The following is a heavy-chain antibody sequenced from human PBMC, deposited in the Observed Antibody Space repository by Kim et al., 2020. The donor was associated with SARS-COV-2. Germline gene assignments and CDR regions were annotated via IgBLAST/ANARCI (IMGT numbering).Heavy chain of an antibody. CDR1: GFTFSSYG. Sequence: GGSLRLSCAASGFTFSSYGMHWVRQAPGKGLEWVAVIWYDGSNKYYADSVKGRFTISRDNSKNTLYLQMNSLRAEDTAVYYCARDSKSIAAAADFDYWGQGTLVTVSS. J-gene: IGHJ4*02. CDR3: ARDSKSIAAAADFDY. D-gene: IGHD6-13*01. CDR2: IWYDGSNK. V-gene: IGHV3-33*01.